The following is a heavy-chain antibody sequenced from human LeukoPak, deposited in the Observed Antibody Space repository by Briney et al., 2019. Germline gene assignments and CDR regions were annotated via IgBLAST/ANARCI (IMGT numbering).Heavy chain of an antibody. CDR2: INPSGGGT. Sequence: ASVKVSCKASGYTFTNSYINWVRQAPGQGLEWMGVINPSGGGTSYAQNYQGRLTMTGDTSTGTAYMELSSLRSEDTAVYYCARLSNYYGAASSKFDYWGQGTLVTVSS. V-gene: IGHV1-46*01. CDR1: GYTFTNSY. D-gene: IGHD3-10*01. CDR3: ARLSNYYGAASSKFDY. J-gene: IGHJ4*02.